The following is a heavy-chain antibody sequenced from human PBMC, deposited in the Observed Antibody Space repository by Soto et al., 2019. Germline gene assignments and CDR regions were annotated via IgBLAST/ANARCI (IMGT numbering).Heavy chain of an antibody. J-gene: IGHJ6*02. D-gene: IGHD2-15*01. CDR2: ISYDGSNK. CDR3: ARGVVAATMPSYYYYYYGMDV. Sequence: GGSLRLSCAASGFTFSSYAMHWVRQAPGKGLEWVAVISYDGSNKYYADSVKGRFTISRDNSKNTLYLQMNSLRAEDTAVYYCARGVVAATMPSYYYYYYGMDVWGQGTTVTVSS. V-gene: IGHV3-30-3*01. CDR1: GFTFSSYA.